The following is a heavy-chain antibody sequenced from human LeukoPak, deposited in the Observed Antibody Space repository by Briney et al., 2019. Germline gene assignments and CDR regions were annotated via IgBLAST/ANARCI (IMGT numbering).Heavy chain of an antibody. D-gene: IGHD4-17*01. CDR1: GFTFSSYA. J-gene: IGHJ4*02. CDR3: ATDTFNDYGDHDNDY. V-gene: IGHV3-30*04. CDR2: ISYDGSNK. Sequence: PGGSLRLSCAASGFTFSSYAMHWVRQAPGKGLEWVAVISYDGSNKYYADSEKGRFTISRDNSKNTLYLQMNSLRAEDTAVYYCATDTFNDYGDHDNDYWGQGNLVTVSS.